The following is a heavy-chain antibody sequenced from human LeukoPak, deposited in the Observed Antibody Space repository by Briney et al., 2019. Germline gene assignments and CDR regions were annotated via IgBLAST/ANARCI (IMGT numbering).Heavy chain of an antibody. J-gene: IGHJ2*01. Sequence: PGGSLRLSCATSGFTFDDYSMHWVRQAPGKGLEWVSLITWDGGSTYTDSVKGRFTISRDNSKNSLYLQMNSLRTEDTALYYCARAVNWYFDLWGRGTLVTVSS. CDR3: ARAVNWYFDL. CDR1: GFTFDDYS. V-gene: IGHV3-43*01. D-gene: IGHD4-17*01. CDR2: ITWDGGST.